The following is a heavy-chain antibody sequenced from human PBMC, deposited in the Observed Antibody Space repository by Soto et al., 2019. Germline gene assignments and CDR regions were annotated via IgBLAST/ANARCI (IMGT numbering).Heavy chain of an antibody. CDR3: ATVRNTSRSFDY. D-gene: IGHD4-4*01. CDR2: TGATGRTT. CDR1: GITFNIYA. J-gene: IGHJ4*02. Sequence: PGGSQRLSCAASGITFNIYAMTWVRQAPGKGLEWVSTTGATGRTTYYSDSVKGRFTVSRDNSKNTLDLQMSNLRAEDTAVYYCATVRNTSRSFDYWGQGTLVTV. V-gene: IGHV3-23*01.